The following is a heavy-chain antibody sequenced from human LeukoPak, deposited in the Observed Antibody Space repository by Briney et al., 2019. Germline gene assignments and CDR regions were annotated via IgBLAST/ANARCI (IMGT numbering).Heavy chain of an antibody. CDR2: IYYSGST. CDR3: ARGPPMDYGDYVYYFDY. Sequence: PSETLSLTCTVSGGSISSSSYYWGWIRQPPGKGLEWIGSIYYSGSTYYNPSLKVRFTISVDTSKNQFTLKLSSVTAADTAVYYCARGPPMDYGDYVYYFDYWGQGTLVTVSS. V-gene: IGHV4-39*01. J-gene: IGHJ4*02. CDR1: GGSISSSSYY. D-gene: IGHD4-17*01.